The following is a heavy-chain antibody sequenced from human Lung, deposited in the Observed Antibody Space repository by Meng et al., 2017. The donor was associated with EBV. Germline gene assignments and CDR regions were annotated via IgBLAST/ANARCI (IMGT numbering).Heavy chain of an antibody. CDR3: AIPDSSGWGGGS. Sequence: VRLGASGGGLVTPGGALRLSCVASGRTFSGYNIDWVRQAPGKGLEWVSSISPTSSHIYYADSVKGRFTISRDNAKNSVFLQMNSLRVEDTAVYYCAIPDSSGWGGGSWGQGTLVTVSS. V-gene: IGHV3-21*01. CDR1: GRTFSGYN. CDR2: ISPTSSHI. D-gene: IGHD6-19*01. J-gene: IGHJ5*02.